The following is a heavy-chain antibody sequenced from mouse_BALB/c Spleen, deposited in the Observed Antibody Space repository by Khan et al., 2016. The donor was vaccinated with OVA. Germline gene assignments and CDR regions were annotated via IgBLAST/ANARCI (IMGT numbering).Heavy chain of an antibody. CDR3: ARRNYYGYYFDY. V-gene: IGHV3-2*02. J-gene: IGHJ2*01. Sequence: EVELVESGPGLVKPSQSLSPTCTVTAYSITSGYAWNWIRQFPGNKLEWMGYISYSGVTSYTPSLKSRISITRDTSKNQFFLQLTSVTTEDTATYYCARRNYYGYYFDYWGQGTTLTVSS. CDR1: AYSITSGYA. D-gene: IGHD1-1*01. CDR2: ISYSGVT.